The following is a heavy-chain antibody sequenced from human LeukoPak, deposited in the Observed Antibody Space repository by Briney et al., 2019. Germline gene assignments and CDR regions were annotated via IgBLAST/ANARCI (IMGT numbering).Heavy chain of an antibody. V-gene: IGHV1-24*01. CDR3: ATHTISGVVTYAFHM. CDR1: GYSGIELD. CDR2: FDREGGGT. J-gene: IGHJ3*02. Sequence: ASVKVSCKVSGYSGIELDMHWVRQAPGKGLEWMGGFDREGGGTIYARKFQGRVTMTEDTSTDTAYMELSSLTSEDTAVYFCATHTISGVVTYAFHMWGRGTLVTVSS. D-gene: IGHD3-3*01.